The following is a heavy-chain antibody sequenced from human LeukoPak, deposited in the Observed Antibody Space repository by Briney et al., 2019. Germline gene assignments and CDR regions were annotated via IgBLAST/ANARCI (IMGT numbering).Heavy chain of an antibody. CDR1: GFTFSSYG. CDR2: ISYDGSNK. J-gene: IGHJ4*02. D-gene: IGHD3-22*01. V-gene: IGHV3-30*03. CDR3: ARDKEGPADYYDSSGLGCFDY. Sequence: GGSLRLSCAASGFTFSSYGMHWVRQAPGKGLEWVAVISYDGSNKYYADSVKGRFTISRDNSKNTLYLQMNSLRAEDTAVYYCARDKEGPADYYDSSGLGCFDYWGQGTLVTVSS.